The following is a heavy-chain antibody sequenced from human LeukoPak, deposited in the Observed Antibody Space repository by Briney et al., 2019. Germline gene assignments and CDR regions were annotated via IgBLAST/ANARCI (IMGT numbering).Heavy chain of an antibody. CDR1: GYSFTTYW. J-gene: IGHJ4*02. Sequence: GESLKISCKGSGYSFTTYWIALVRQMPGKGLEWMGIIHPGDSNTRYSPSFQGQVTMSADKSIRTAYLEWSSLKASDTAMYYCARRNDSSGYMDYWGQGTLVTVSS. V-gene: IGHV5-51*01. D-gene: IGHD3-22*01. CDR2: IHPGDSNT. CDR3: ARRNDSSGYMDY.